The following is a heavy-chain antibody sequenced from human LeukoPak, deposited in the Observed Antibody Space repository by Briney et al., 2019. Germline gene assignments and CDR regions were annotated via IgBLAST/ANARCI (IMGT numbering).Heavy chain of an antibody. V-gene: IGHV4-39*01. CDR3: AGGATLYYFDY. J-gene: IGHJ4*02. Sequence: PSETLSLTCTVSGGPIISTTYYWGWIRQPPGKGLEWIGSIYYSGSTYYNPSLKSRVTISVDTSQNQFSLRLSSVTAADTAVYYCAGGATLYYFDYWGQGTLVTVSS. CDR1: GGPIISTTYY. CDR2: IYYSGST. D-gene: IGHD1-26*01.